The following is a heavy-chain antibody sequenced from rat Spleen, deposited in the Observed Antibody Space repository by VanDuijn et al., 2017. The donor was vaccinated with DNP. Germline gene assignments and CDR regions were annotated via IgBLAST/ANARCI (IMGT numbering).Heavy chain of an antibody. Sequence: EVQLQESGPGLVKPSQSLSLTCSVNYYSITSSYRWNWIRKFPGDKMEWIGHISYSGSTTYNPSLESRISITRDTSKNQFFLHLNSVTTADTATYYCARQPSGMDYWGQGVMVIVSS. V-gene: IGHV3-1*01. CDR3: ARQPSGMDY. D-gene: IGHD1-4*01. J-gene: IGHJ2*01. CDR1: YYSITSSY. CDR2: ISYSGST.